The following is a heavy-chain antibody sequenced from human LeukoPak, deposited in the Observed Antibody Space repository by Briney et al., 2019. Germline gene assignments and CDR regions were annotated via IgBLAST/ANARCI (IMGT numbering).Heavy chain of an antibody. CDR3: ARWHSGSYRYYYYYMDV. Sequence: PSETLSLTCTVSGGSISSYYWSWIRQPAGKGLEWIGRIYTSGSTNYNPSLKSRVTMSVDTSKNQFSLKLSSVTAADTAVYYCARWHSGSYRYYYYYMDVWGKGTTVTVSS. D-gene: IGHD1-26*01. CDR2: IYTSGST. CDR1: GGSISSYY. V-gene: IGHV4-4*07. J-gene: IGHJ6*03.